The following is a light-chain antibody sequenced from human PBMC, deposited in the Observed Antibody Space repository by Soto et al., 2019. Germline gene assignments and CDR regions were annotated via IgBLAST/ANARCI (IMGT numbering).Light chain of an antibody. J-gene: IGLJ3*02. Sequence: QSALTQPASVSGSPGQSITISCTGTSSDVGGYNYVSWYQHHPGKAPKLMIYDVTNRPSGVSNRFSGSKSGNTASLTISGLQAEDEADYYCTSYTTSSPYLVFGGRTQLTVL. V-gene: IGLV2-14*03. CDR2: DVT. CDR3: TSYTTSSPYLV. CDR1: SSDVGGYNY.